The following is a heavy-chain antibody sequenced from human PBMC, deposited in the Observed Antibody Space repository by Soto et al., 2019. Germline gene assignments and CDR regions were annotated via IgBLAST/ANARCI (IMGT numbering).Heavy chain of an antibody. CDR1: GYTFTSYW. CDR3: ASLMGDFWSGSVGIFDY. V-gene: IGHV5-51*01. J-gene: IGHJ4*02. D-gene: IGHD3-3*01. CDR2: IYPGDSDT. Sequence: ASVKVSCKASGYTFTSYWIGWVRQMPGKGLEWMGIIYPGDSDTRYSPSFQGQVTISADKSISTAYLQWSSLKASDTAMYYCASLMGDFWSGSVGIFDYWGQGTLVTVSS.